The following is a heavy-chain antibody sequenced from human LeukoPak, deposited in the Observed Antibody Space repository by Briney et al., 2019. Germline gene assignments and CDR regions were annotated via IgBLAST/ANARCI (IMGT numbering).Heavy chain of an antibody. V-gene: IGHV1-2*02. CDR1: GYTLTELS. Sequence: ASVKVSCKVSGYTLTELSMHWVRQAPGQGLEWMGWINPNSGGTNYAQKFQGRVTMTRDTSISTAYMELSRLRSDDTAVYYCARDLTDSSGLIRDAFDIWGQGTMVTVSS. CDR3: ARDLTDSSGLIRDAFDI. J-gene: IGHJ3*02. CDR2: INPNSGGT. D-gene: IGHD3-22*01.